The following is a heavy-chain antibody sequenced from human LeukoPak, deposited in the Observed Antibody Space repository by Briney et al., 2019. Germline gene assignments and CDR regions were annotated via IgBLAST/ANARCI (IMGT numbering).Heavy chain of an antibody. CDR2: IIPIFGTA. J-gene: IGHJ5*02. D-gene: IGHD2-2*01. Sequence: SVKVSCKASGGTFSSYAISWVRQAPGQGLEWMGGIIPIFGTASYAQKFQGRVTITADESTSTAYMELSSLRSEDTAVYYCARDIVVVPAAHNNNWLDPWGQGTLVTVSS. CDR3: ARDIVVVPAAHNNNWLDP. CDR1: GGTFSSYA. V-gene: IGHV1-69*13.